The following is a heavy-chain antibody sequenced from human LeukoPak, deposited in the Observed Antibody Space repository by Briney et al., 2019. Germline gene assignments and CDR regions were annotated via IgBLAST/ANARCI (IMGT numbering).Heavy chain of an antibody. Sequence: PSETLSLTCSVPNGSISTYYWSWIRQSPGKGLEWIGYIYYGRTTSYNPSLKRRVTISVHSPKNHFSLRLTSLTAADTALYYCARHGGTLDYFDSWGPGSLVIVSS. CDR1: NGSISTYY. CDR2: IYYGRTT. V-gene: IGHV4-59*08. D-gene: IGHD1-26*01. J-gene: IGHJ4*02. CDR3: ARHGGTLDYFDS.